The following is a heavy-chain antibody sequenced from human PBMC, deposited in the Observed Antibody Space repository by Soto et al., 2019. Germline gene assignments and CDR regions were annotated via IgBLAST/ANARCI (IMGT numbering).Heavy chain of an antibody. CDR1: GFTFSSYA. Sequence: PGGSLRLSCAASGFTFSSYAMSWVRQAPGKGLEWVSAISGSGGSTYYADSVKGRFTISRDNSKNTLYLQMNSLRAEDTAVYYCAKSPGHYDSSGYWFDYWGQGTLVTVSS. D-gene: IGHD3-22*01. J-gene: IGHJ4*02. CDR2: ISGSGGST. V-gene: IGHV3-23*01. CDR3: AKSPGHYDSSGYWFDY.